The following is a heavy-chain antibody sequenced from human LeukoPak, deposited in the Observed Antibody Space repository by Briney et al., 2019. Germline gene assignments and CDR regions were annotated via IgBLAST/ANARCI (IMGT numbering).Heavy chain of an antibody. CDR2: INTDEGNT. Sequence: GASVKVSCQASDYSFSHYGISWVRQAPGQGLEWMGWINTDEGNTNYAQKFQDRVTVTADTSTNTAFMELRSLRSDDTAVYYCAREGLGELTLDCWGQGTLVTVSS. V-gene: IGHV1-18*01. D-gene: IGHD3-16*01. J-gene: IGHJ4*02. CDR3: AREGLGELTLDC. CDR1: DYSFSHYG.